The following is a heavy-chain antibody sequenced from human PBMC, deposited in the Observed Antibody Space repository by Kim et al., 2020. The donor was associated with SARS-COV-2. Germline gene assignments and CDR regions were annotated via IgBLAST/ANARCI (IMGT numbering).Heavy chain of an antibody. J-gene: IGHJ4*02. CDR2: YSGRT. Sequence: YSGRTYYNPSLKSRVTISADTSKNQFSLKLSSVTAADTAVYYCAGSGCDYWGLGTLVTVSS. D-gene: IGHD3-10*01. CDR3: AGSGCDY. V-gene: IGHV4-39*01.